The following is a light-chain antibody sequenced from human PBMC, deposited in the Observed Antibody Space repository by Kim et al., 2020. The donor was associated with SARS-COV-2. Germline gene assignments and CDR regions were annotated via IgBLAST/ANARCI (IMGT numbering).Light chain of an antibody. V-gene: IGKV3-15*01. CDR2: GAS. CDR3: QQYNLWPPFT. Sequence: IVVTQFPATLSVSPGERATLSCRASQSISSDLAWYQQRPGQAPRLLIYGASTRATGIPARFSGSGSGTEFTLTISSLQSEDFAVYYCQQYNLWPPFTFGGGTKVEIK. J-gene: IGKJ4*01. CDR1: QSISSD.